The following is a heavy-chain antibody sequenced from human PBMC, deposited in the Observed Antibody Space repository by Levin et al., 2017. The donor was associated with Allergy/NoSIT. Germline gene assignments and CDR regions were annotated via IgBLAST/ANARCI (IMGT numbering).Heavy chain of an antibody. J-gene: IGHJ6*02. CDR3: ARTRGSTAMGFYYYYCYGMDV. V-gene: IGHV4-59*01. CDR2: IYYSGST. D-gene: IGHD5-18*01. CDR1: GGSISSYY. Sequence: ASETLSLTCTVSGGSISSYYWSWIRQPPGKGLEWIGYIYYSGSTNYNPSLKSRVTISVDTSKNQFSLKLSSVTAADTAVYYCARTRGSTAMGFYYYYCYGMDVWGQGTTVTVSS.